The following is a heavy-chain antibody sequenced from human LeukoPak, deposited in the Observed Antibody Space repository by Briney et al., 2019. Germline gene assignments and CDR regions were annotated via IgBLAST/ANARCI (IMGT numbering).Heavy chain of an antibody. CDR2: INQDGSEK. D-gene: IGHD3-16*01. Sequence: GGSLRLSCAASGFTFSSYWMNWLRQAPGKGLEWVANINQDGSEKFYVDSVKGRFTISRDNAKNSLYLQLHSRRAEDTAVYYCARGWASSRRKAFDIWGQGTMVTVSS. J-gene: IGHJ3*02. V-gene: IGHV3-7*03. CDR1: GFTFSSYW. CDR3: ARGWASSRRKAFDI.